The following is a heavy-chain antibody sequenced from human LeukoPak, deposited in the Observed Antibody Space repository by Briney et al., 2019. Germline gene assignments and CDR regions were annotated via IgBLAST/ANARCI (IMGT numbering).Heavy chain of an antibody. V-gene: IGHV3-30*04. J-gene: IGHJ4*02. Sequence: RAGGSLRLSCAASGFTFSSYAMYWVRQAPGTGLEWVAVLSYDGSNKYYADSVKGRFTISRDNSKNTLYLQMNSLRAEDTAVYYCARDTSYYFDYWGQGTLVTVSS. CDR2: LSYDGSNK. CDR3: ARDTSYYFDY. CDR1: GFTFSSYA. D-gene: IGHD1-26*01.